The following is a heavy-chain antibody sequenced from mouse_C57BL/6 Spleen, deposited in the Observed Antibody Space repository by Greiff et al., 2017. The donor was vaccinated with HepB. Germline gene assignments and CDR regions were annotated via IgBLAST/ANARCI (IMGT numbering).Heavy chain of an antibody. CDR1: GFTFSDYY. CDR3: ARQGYGSSFDY. CDR2: ISTGGGST. D-gene: IGHD1-1*01. V-gene: IGHV5-12*01. J-gene: IGHJ2*01. Sequence: EVMLVESGGGLVQPGGSLKLSCAASGFTFSDYYMYWVRQTPEKRLEWVAYISTGGGSTYYPDTVKGRFTISRDNAKNTLYLQMSRLKSEDTAMYYCARQGYGSSFDYWGQGTTLTVSS.